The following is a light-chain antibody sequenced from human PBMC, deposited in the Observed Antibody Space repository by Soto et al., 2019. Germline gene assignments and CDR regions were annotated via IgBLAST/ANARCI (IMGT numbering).Light chain of an antibody. Sequence: EIVLTRSPGTLSLSPGERATLSCRASQTVTRNYLAWHQQRPVQTPRLLVSGASSRATGIPDRFSGSGSGTDFTLTISRLEPEDFEVYYCQQYNSWPTFGQGTKVDIK. CDR1: QTVTRNY. V-gene: IGKV3-20*01. CDR3: QQYNSWPT. J-gene: IGKJ1*01. CDR2: GAS.